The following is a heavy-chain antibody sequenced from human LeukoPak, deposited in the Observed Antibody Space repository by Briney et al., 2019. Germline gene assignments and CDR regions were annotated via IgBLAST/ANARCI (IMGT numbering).Heavy chain of an antibody. CDR2: IYYSGST. Sequence: SETLSLTCTVSGVSISSGDYYWSWIRQPPGKSLEWIGYIYYSGSTSYNPSLKRRLSMAVDTSKNQFSLNLSSVTAADTAVYYCARDSSGWYVFDPWGQGTLVTVSS. CDR1: GVSISSGDYY. D-gene: IGHD6-19*01. CDR3: ARDSSGWYVFDP. J-gene: IGHJ5*02. V-gene: IGHV4-30-4*01.